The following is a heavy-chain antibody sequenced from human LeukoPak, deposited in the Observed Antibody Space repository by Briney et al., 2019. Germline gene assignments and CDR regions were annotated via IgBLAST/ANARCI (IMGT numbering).Heavy chain of an antibody. CDR3: ATTYYYGSGSIH. D-gene: IGHD3-10*01. CDR1: GFTFSNFG. V-gene: IGHV3-20*04. Sequence: RPGGSLRLSCAASGFTFSNFGMHWVRQAPGKGLEWVSGINWNGGSTGYADSVKGRFTISRDNAKNSLYLQMNSLRAEDTALYYCATTYYYGSGSIHWGQGTLVTVSS. CDR2: INWNGGST. J-gene: IGHJ4*02.